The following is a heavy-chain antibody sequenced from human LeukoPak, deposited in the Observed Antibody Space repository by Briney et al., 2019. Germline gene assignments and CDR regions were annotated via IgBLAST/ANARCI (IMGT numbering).Heavy chain of an antibody. CDR1: GFTFSNAR. CDR2: IKSKTDGGTT. Sequence: GWSLRLSCADSGFTFSNARMYRVRQAPGKELEWVGRIKSKTDGGTTDYAAPVKGRFTISRDDSKNTLYLQMNSLKTEDTAVYFCTTGKYSCNWVGVYFDYWGQGTLVTVSS. CDR3: TTGKYSCNWVGVYFDY. J-gene: IGHJ4*02. D-gene: IGHD6-13*01. V-gene: IGHV3-15*01.